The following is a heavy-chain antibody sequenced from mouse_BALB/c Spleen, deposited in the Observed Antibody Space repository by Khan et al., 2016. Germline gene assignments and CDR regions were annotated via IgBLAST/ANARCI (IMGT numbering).Heavy chain of an antibody. CDR2: IDPANGNT. V-gene: IGHV14-3*02. CDR3: ARGDEAWFAY. J-gene: IGHJ3*01. CDR1: GFNIKDTY. Sequence: EVQLLESGAELVKPGASVKLSCTTSGFNIKDTYMYWVKQRPEQGLEWIGRIDPANGNTKYDPKFQGKATITADTSSNTAYRQFSSLTSADTAVYYCARGDEAWFAYWGQGTPVTVSA.